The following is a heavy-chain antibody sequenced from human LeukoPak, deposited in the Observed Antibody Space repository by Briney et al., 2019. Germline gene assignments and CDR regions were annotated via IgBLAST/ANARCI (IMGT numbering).Heavy chain of an antibody. V-gene: IGHV1-18*01. D-gene: IGHD3-16*01. CDR2: ISAYNGNT. CDR3: ARGEGPYDYVWGSWVY. CDR1: GYTFTSYG. Sequence: GASVKVSCKASGYTFTSYGISWMRQAPGQGLEWMGWISAYNGNTNYAQKLQGRVTMTTDTSTSTAYMELRSLRSDDTAVYYCARGEGPYDYVWGSWVYWGQGTLVTVSS. J-gene: IGHJ4*02.